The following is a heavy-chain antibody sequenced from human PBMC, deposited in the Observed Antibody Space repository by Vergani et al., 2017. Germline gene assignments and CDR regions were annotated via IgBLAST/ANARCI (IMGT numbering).Heavy chain of an antibody. Sequence: QVQLVQSGAEVKKPGSSVKVSCKASGGTFSSYTISWVRQAPGQGLEWMGRIIPILGLANYAQKFQGRVTITADKSTSTAYMELSSLRSEDTAVYYCAGALGSGWDPGAFDIWGQGTMVTVSS. J-gene: IGHJ3*02. CDR3: AGALGSGWDPGAFDI. CDR1: GGTFSSYT. CDR2: IIPILGLA. D-gene: IGHD6-25*01. V-gene: IGHV1-69*02.